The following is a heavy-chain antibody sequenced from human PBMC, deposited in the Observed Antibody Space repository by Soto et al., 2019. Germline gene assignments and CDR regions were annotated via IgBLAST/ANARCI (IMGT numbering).Heavy chain of an antibody. Sequence: GGAVRLSCAGAGFSLGDHYIECVRQAPGKGLEWVGRSRDKAQGYSTEYAASVKGRFTTSRDDSKNSLLLQMNSLKTEDTAVYYCVRAMYYTARSAYTRRFEQWGQGRVVTVYS. CDR1: GFSLGDHY. CDR2: SRDKAQGYST. J-gene: IGHJ4*02. D-gene: IGHD3-3*01. V-gene: IGHV3-72*01. CDR3: VRAMYYTARSAYTRRFEQ.